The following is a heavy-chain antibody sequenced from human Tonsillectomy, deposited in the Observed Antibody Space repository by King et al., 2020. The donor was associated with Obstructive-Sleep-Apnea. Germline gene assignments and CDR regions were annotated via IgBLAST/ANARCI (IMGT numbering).Heavy chain of an antibody. Sequence: QLQESGSGLVKPSQTLSLTCSVSGGSISSGGYSWRWFRQPPGKGLEWFCYIYHSGTNYYYPSLKRRVTISLDRSKNQFSLKLSSVTAADTAVYYCASSLDDYYGFTSLNFDYWGQGTLVTVSS. CDR2: IYHSGTN. CDR3: ASSLDDYYGFTSLNFDY. CDR1: GGSISSGGYS. D-gene: IGHD3-10*01. J-gene: IGHJ4*02. V-gene: IGHV4-30-2*01.